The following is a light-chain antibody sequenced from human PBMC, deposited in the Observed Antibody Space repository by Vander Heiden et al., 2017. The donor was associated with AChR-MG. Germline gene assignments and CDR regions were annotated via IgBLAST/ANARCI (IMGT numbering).Light chain of an antibody. CDR2: HNT. J-gene: IGLJ3*02. Sequence: QSVLTQPPSVSAAPGQRVTISCTGSYSNIGAGYDEHWYQQVPGTAPKLLIYHNTYRPSGVPDRFSASRSGTSASSASLAITGLQADDEADYYCQSYDSSLSGSVFGGGTKLTVL. CDR1: YSNIGAGYD. CDR3: QSYDSSLSGSV. V-gene: IGLV1-40*01.